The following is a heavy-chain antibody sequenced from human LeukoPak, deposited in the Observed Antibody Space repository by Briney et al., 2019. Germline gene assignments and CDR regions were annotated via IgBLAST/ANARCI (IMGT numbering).Heavy chain of an antibody. CDR3: ATSGRFGYFS. D-gene: IGHD2-21*01. CDR2: INPNTGDT. Sequence: ASVKVSYKASVYIFTVCYMHWVRQAPGQGLEWMGWINPNTGDTNYAQKFQGRVTLTRDTSITTAYMESSTLESADTAFYYCATSGRFGYFSWGQGTLVTVSS. J-gene: IGHJ5*02. CDR1: VYIFTVCY. V-gene: IGHV1-2*02.